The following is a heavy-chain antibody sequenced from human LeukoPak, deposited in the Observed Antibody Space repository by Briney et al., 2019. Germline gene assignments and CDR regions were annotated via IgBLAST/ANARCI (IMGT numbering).Heavy chain of an antibody. CDR3: ARIAPQLEDAFDI. CDR1: GGSISSSNYY. J-gene: IGHJ3*02. CDR2: IYYSGST. Sequence: TSETLSLTCTVSGGSISSSNYYWGWIRQPPGKGLEWIGSIYYSGSTYYNPSLKSRVTISVDTSKNQFSLKLSSVTAADTAVYYCARIAPQLEDAFDIWGQGTMVTVSS. V-gene: IGHV4-39*01. D-gene: IGHD2-2*01.